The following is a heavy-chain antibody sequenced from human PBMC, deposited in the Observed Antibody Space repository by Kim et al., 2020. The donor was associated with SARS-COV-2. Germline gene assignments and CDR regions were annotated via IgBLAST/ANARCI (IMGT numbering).Heavy chain of an antibody. CDR3: ARAASTIFGVVNHLDY. CDR1: GGSISSGGYY. V-gene: IGHV4-31*03. Sequence: SETLSLTCTVSGGSISSGGYYWSWIRQHPGKGLEWIGYIYYSGSTYYNPSLKSRVTISVDTSKNQFSLKLSSVTAADTAVYYCARAASTIFGVVNHLDYWGQGTLVTVSS. CDR2: IYYSGST. D-gene: IGHD3-3*01. J-gene: IGHJ4*02.